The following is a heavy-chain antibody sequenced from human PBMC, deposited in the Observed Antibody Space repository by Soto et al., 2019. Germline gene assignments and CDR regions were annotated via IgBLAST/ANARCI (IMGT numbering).Heavy chain of an antibody. CDR2: ISSSSSYI. Sequence: GGSLRLSCAASGFTFSSYSMNWVRQAPGKGLEWVSSISSSSSYIYYADSVKGRFTISRDNAKNSLYLQMNSLRAEDTAVYYCASPEKERYCTNGVCSGFDYWGQGTLVTVSS. CDR3: ASPEKERYCTNGVCSGFDY. CDR1: GFTFSSYS. D-gene: IGHD2-8*01. J-gene: IGHJ4*02. V-gene: IGHV3-21*01.